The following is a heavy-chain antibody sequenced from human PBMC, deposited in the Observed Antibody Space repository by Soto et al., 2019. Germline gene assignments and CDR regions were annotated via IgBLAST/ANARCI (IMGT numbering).Heavy chain of an antibody. CDR1: GFTFSSYA. CDR3: AKAPLPDCGGDCYLAYFDY. Sequence: PGGSLRLSCAASGFTFSSYAMGWVRQAPGKGLEWVSAISGSGGSTYYADSVKGRFTISRDNSKNTLYLQMNSLRAEDTAVYYCAKAPLPDCGGDCYLAYFDYWGQGTLVTVSS. D-gene: IGHD2-21*01. J-gene: IGHJ4*02. CDR2: ISGSGGST. V-gene: IGHV3-23*01.